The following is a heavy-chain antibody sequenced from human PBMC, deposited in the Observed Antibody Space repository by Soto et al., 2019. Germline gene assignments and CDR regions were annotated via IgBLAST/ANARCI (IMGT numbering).Heavy chain of an antibody. CDR1: GFTFSSYA. CDR2: ISGSGGST. CDR3: AKDGGVIWFGARQDYYYYYGMDV. J-gene: IGHJ6*02. Sequence: GGSLRLSCAASGFTFSSYAMSWVRQAPGKGLEWVSAISGSGGSTYYADSVKGRFTISRDNSKNTLYLQMNSLRAEDTAVYYCAKDGGVIWFGARQDYYYYYGMDVWGQGTTVTVSS. D-gene: IGHD3-10*01. V-gene: IGHV3-23*01.